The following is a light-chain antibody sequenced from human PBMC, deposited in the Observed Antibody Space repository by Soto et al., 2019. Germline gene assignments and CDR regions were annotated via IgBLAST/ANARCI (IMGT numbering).Light chain of an antibody. CDR1: QSVSSSY. J-gene: IGKJ1*01. Sequence: GLSQSAGTLSMSPGERTTLSCRASQSVSSSYLAWYQQKPGQAPRLLIYGASSRATGIPDRFSGSGSGTDFTLTISRLEPEDFAVYYCQQYGSSPPWTFGQGTKVDI. CDR3: QQYGSSPPWT. CDR2: GAS. V-gene: IGKV3-20*01.